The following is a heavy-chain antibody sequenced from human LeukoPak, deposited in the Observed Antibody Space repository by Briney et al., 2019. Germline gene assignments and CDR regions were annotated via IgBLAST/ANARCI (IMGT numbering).Heavy chain of an antibody. J-gene: IGHJ4*02. Sequence: EASVKVSCKASGGTFSSYAISWVRQAPGQGLEWMGRIIPILGIANYAQKFQGRVTITADKSTSTAYMELSSLRSEDTAVYYCARLSPLAVAETTGRDYWGQGTLVTVSS. CDR3: ARLSPLAVAETTGRDY. CDR2: IIPILGIA. D-gene: IGHD6-19*01. V-gene: IGHV1-69*04. CDR1: GGTFSSYA.